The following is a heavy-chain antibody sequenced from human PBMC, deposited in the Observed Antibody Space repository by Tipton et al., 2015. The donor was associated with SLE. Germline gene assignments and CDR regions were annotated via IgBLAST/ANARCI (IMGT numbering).Heavy chain of an antibody. CDR1: GGSIGSFS. Sequence: GLVKPSETLSLTCTVSGGSIGSFSWTWVRQPPGKGLEWIGSIYYSGSTNYNPSLKSRVAISVYKSKNQFSLEVRSVTAADTAVYYCVRLRSKVLIDYWGQGTLVTVSS. V-gene: IGHV4-59*12. J-gene: IGHJ4*02. D-gene: IGHD2-8*01. CDR3: VRLRSKVLIDY. CDR2: IYYSGST.